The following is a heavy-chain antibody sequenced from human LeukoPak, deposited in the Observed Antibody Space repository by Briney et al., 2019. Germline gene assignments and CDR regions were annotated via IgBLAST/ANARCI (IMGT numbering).Heavy chain of an antibody. J-gene: IGHJ4*02. Sequence: SETLSLTCTVSGGSISSYYWSWIRQPAGKGLEWIGRIYTSGSTNYNPSLKSRVTISVDTSKNQFSLKLSSVTAADTAVYYCARQNYDSSGPRAYYFDYWGQGTLVTVSS. CDR3: ARQNYDSSGPRAYYFDY. D-gene: IGHD3-22*01. CDR1: GGSISSYY. V-gene: IGHV4-4*07. CDR2: IYTSGST.